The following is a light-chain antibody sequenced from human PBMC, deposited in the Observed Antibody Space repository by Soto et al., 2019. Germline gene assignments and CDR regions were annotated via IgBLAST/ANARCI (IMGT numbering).Light chain of an antibody. V-gene: IGKV1-27*01. J-gene: IGKJ1*01. CDR2: AAS. CDR3: QQRSNWT. Sequence: DIQMTQSPSPLSASVGDRVTITCRASQGISNYLAWYQKRPGKVPKPLIYAASNLPSGVPSRFSGSGSATDVTLTISSLEPEDFAVYYCQQRSNWTFGQGTKVDI. CDR1: QGISNY.